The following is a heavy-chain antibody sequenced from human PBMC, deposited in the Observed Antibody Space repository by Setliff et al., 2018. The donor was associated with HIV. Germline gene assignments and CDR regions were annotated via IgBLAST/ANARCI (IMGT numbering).Heavy chain of an antibody. CDR1: GFTFGGYA. J-gene: IGHJ3*02. CDR2: IRSKAYSGTT. Sequence: GGSLRLSCTASGFTFGGYAVSWVRQAPGKGLEWVGFIRSKAYSGTTEYAASVKGRFTISREDSKSIAYLQMNSLKTEDTAVYYCTRDLHYDAFDIWGQGTMVTVSS. V-gene: IGHV3-49*04. CDR3: TRDLHYDAFDI.